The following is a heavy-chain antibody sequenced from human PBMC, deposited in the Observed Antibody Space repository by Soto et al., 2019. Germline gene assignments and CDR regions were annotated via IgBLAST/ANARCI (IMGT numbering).Heavy chain of an antibody. V-gene: IGHV3-23*01. Sequence: QPGGSLRLSCAASGFTFSSYAMSWVRQAPGKGLEWVSAISGSGGSTYYADSVKGRFTISRDNSKNTLFLQMNSLRAEDTAVYYCAKGGPIVVLPAADNWFDPWGQGTLVTVSS. D-gene: IGHD2-2*01. CDR2: ISGSGGST. CDR1: GFTFSSYA. CDR3: AKGGPIVVLPAADNWFDP. J-gene: IGHJ5*02.